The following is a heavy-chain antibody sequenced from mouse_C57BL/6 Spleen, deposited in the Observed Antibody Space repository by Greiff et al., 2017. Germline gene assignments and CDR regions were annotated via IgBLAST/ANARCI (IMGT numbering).Heavy chain of an antibody. J-gene: IGHJ4*01. V-gene: IGHV1-26*01. CDR2: INPNNGGT. CDR3: ARCPRGGWNAMDY. D-gene: IGHD1-1*02. CDR1: GYTFTDYY. Sequence: VQLQQSGPELVKPGASVKISCKASGYTFTDYYMNWVKQSHGKSLEWIGDINPNNGGTSYTQKFKGKATLTVDKSSSTAYMELRSLTSEDSAVYYCARCPRGGWNAMDYWGQGTSVTVSS.